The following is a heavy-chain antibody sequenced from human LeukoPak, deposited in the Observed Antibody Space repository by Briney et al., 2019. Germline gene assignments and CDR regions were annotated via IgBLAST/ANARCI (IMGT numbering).Heavy chain of an antibody. J-gene: IGHJ4*02. CDR2: INLDGSQK. CDR3: ARKRPNYFDY. Sequence: PGGSLRLSCAASGFIFSSYGMHWVRQAPGKGPEWVANINLDGSQKYYVDSVKGRFTISRDNAENSLYLQMNSLRAEDTALYYCARKRPNYFDYWGQGTLVTVSS. CDR1: GFIFSSYG. V-gene: IGHV3-7*01.